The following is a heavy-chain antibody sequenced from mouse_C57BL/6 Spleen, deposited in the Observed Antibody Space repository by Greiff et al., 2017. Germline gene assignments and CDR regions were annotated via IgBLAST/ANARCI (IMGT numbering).Heavy chain of an antibody. CDR2: IRSKSNNYAT. V-gene: IGHV10-1*01. J-gene: IGHJ4*01. D-gene: IGHD2-2*01. CDR1: GFSFNTYA. CDR3: VRDYSGSYAMDY. Sequence: EVQLVESGGGLVQPKGSLKLSCAASGFSFNTYAMNWVRQAPGKGLEWVARIRSKSNNYATYYADSVKDRFTISRDDSESMLYLQMNNLNTEDAAMYYCVRDYSGSYAMDYWGQGTSVTVSS.